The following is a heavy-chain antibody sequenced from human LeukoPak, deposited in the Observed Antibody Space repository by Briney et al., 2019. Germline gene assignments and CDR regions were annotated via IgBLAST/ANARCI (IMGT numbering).Heavy chain of an antibody. CDR1: GGSISSYY. CDR2: IYYSGST. CDR3: ARWGEYNDY. Sequence: SETLSLTCTVSGGSISSYYWSWIRQPPGKGLEWIGYIYYSGSTNYNPSLKSRVTISVDTSKNQFSLKLSSVTAADTAVYYCARWGEYNDYWGRGTLVTVSS. D-gene: IGHD3-16*01. V-gene: IGHV4-59*08. J-gene: IGHJ4*02.